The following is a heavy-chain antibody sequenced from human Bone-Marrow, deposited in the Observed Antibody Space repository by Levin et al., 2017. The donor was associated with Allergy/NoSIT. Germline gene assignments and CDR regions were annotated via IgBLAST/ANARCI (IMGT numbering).Heavy chain of an antibody. Sequence: SCTVSGGSISSGVYFWSWIRQLPGKGLEWIGYVSYSGITFYNQSLKSRVTISGDTSKNLFSLDLSSVTAADTTVYYCARGITVFGVVLAVNDAFDIWGQGTMVTVSS. J-gene: IGHJ3*02. CDR1: GGSISSGVYF. V-gene: IGHV4-31*03. CDR2: VSYSGIT. CDR3: ARGITVFGVVLAVNDAFDI. D-gene: IGHD3-3*01.